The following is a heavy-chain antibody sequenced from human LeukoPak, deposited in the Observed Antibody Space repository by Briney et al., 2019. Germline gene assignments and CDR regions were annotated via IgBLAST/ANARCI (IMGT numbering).Heavy chain of an antibody. Sequence: GGSLRLSCAASGFTFSTYWMSLVRQAPGKGLEWVANIKQDGSEKYYLDSVKGRFTISRDNAKNSLYLQMNSLRAEDTAVYFCTREAAAGIDYWGQGTLVTVSS. CDR3: TREAAAGIDY. J-gene: IGHJ4*02. D-gene: IGHD6-13*01. CDR2: IKQDGSEK. V-gene: IGHV3-7*01. CDR1: GFTFSTYW.